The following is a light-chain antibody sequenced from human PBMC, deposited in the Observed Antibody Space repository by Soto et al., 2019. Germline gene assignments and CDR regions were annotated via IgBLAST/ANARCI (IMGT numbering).Light chain of an antibody. V-gene: IGLV3-21*04. CDR1: NIGSKS. Sequence: SYELTQPPSVSVAPGKTARITCGGNNIGSKSVHWYQQKPGQAPVLDIYNDNDRPSGIPERFSGSNSGNMATLTISRVEAGDEADYYCQVWDSSSDQWVFGGGTKLTVL. CDR3: QVWDSSSDQWV. CDR2: NDN. J-gene: IGLJ3*02.